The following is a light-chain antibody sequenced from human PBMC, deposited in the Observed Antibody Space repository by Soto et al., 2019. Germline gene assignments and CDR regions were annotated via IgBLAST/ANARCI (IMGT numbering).Light chain of an antibody. J-gene: IGKJ5*01. CDR3: QQYSIYWIT. CDR1: QSISTW. CDR2: DAS. V-gene: IGKV1-5*01. Sequence: DIPITQSPFTLSASVGGGFTITCRASQSISTWLACYQQTPGKAPNLLIYDASTLESGGPSRFSGSGSGTESTPTISSLQPDDFATYYCQQYSIYWITFGQGTRLEIK.